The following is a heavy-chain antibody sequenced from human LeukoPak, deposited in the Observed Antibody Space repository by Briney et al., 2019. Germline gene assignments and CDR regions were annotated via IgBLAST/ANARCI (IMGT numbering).Heavy chain of an antibody. J-gene: IGHJ6*03. CDR1: GYTFTSYD. D-gene: IGHD2-21*02. CDR3: ARGPSSVVVTAILDYYYYMDV. V-gene: IGHV1-8*03. Sequence: ASVKVSCKASGYTFTSYDINWVRQATGQGLEWMGWMNPNIGNTGYAQKFQGRVTITRNTSISTAYMELSSLRSEDTAVYYCARGPSSVVVTAILDYYYYMDVWGKGTTVTVSS. CDR2: MNPNIGNT.